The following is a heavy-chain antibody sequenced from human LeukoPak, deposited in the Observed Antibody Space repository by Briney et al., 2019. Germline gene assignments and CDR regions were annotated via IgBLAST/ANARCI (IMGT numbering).Heavy chain of an antibody. CDR1: GGSISSYY. Sequence: SETLSLTCTVSGGSISSYYWSWIRQPPGKGLEWIGYIFYSGSTNYNPSLKSRVTISVDTSKYQFSLKLSSVTAADTAVYYCARDQNRAFDIWGQGTMVTVSS. CDR2: IFYSGST. V-gene: IGHV4-59*01. J-gene: IGHJ3*02. CDR3: ARDQNRAFDI.